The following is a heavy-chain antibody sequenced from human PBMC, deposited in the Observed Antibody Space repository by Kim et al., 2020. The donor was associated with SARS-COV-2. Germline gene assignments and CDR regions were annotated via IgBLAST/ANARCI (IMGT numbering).Heavy chain of an antibody. Sequence: GGSLRLSCAASGFTFSDYYMSWIRQAPGKGLEWVSYISSSSSYTNYADSVKGRFTISRDNAKNSLYLQMNSLRAEDTAVYYCARVGYDYVWGSYRDYYYYYGMDDWGQGTTVTGSS. CDR1: GFTFSDYY. CDR2: ISSSSSYT. CDR3: ARVGYDYVWGSYRDYYYYYGMDD. D-gene: IGHD3-16*02. J-gene: IGHJ6*02. V-gene: IGHV3-11*05.